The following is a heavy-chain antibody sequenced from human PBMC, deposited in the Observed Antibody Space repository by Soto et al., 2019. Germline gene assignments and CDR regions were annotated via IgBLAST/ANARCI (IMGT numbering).Heavy chain of an antibody. J-gene: IGHJ4*01. Sequence: PSETLSLTCAVYGGSFSGYCWSWIRQPPGKGLEWIGEINHSGSPNYNPSLKSRVTISVDTSKSQFSLKLSSVTAADTAVYYCARGRKYYDFWSGYSHPRYYFNYWGHGTLVTVSS. CDR1: GGSFSGYC. CDR2: INHSGSP. D-gene: IGHD3-3*01. V-gene: IGHV4-34*01. CDR3: ARGRKYYDFWSGYSHPRYYFNY.